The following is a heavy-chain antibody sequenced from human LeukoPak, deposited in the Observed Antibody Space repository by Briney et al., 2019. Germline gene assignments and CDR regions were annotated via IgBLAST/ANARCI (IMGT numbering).Heavy chain of an antibody. Sequence: SETLSLTCAVSGVAFSNYYWSWVRQSPRKGLEWVGEINHSGYTNYNPSLKSRVTMSIDTSKNQFSLMLTSVTAADAAVYYCTRAVAGHPDWGQGTLVTVSS. V-gene: IGHV4-34*01. CDR3: TRAVAGHPD. J-gene: IGHJ4*02. D-gene: IGHD6-19*01. CDR1: GVAFSNYY. CDR2: INHSGYT.